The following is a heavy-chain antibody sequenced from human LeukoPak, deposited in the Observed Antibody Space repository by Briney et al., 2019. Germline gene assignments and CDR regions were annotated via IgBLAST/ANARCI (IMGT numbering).Heavy chain of an antibody. V-gene: IGHV1-2*02. D-gene: IGHD3-10*01. Sequence: ASLKVSCKASGFTFTAYYIHWVRQVPGQGPEWMGWMNPKNGGTTYAQNSQGKVTMTRDTSNKTAFMEITSLTSDGTAVYYCARGGSGSYSGWFDPWGQGTLVTVSS. CDR3: ARGGSGSYSGWFDP. J-gene: IGHJ5*02. CDR2: MNPKNGGT. CDR1: GFTFTAYY.